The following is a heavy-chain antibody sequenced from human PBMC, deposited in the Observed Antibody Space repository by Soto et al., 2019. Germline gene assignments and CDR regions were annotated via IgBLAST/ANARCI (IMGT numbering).Heavy chain of an antibody. CDR2: ISAGRNYT. D-gene: IGHD3-10*01. Sequence: EVQLVESGGGLVKPGGSLRLSCAASAFTFSRYSLAWVRRAPGKGLEWVSSISAGRNYTSYADSVRGRFTISRDNAKDSLYLQMNSLRAEDTAVYFCARRSYYGSGTFPMRNYYYMDVWGKGNTVTVSS. CDR1: AFTFSRYS. V-gene: IGHV3-21*01. J-gene: IGHJ6*03. CDR3: ARRSYYGSGTFPMRNYYYMDV.